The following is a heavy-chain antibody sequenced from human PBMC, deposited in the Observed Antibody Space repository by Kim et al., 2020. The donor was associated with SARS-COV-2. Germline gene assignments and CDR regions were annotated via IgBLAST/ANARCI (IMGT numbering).Heavy chain of an antibody. CDR2: IIPIFGTA. Sequence: SVKVSCKASGGTFSSYAISWVRQAPGQGLEWMGGIIPIFGTANYAQKFQGRVTITADESTSTAYMELSSLRSEDTAVYYCAREKYGSGWYLVPRMYYYYGMDVWGQGTTVTVSS. D-gene: IGHD6-19*01. J-gene: IGHJ6*02. V-gene: IGHV1-69*13. CDR1: GGTFSSYA. CDR3: AREKYGSGWYLVPRMYYYYGMDV.